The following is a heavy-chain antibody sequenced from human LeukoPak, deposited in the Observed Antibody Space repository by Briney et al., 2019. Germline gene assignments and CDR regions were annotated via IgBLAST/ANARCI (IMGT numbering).Heavy chain of an antibody. D-gene: IGHD7-27*01. Sequence: GGSLRLSCAASGFIFSDYTMSWVRQAPGKGLEWVSAISTGGDDTNYADSVKGRFTISRDSSKNTLSLHINSLRAEDTAIYYCARSLRSWGVFDIWGQGTMVTVSS. J-gene: IGHJ3*02. V-gene: IGHV3-23*01. CDR3: ARSLRSWGVFDI. CDR2: ISTGGDDT. CDR1: GFIFSDYT.